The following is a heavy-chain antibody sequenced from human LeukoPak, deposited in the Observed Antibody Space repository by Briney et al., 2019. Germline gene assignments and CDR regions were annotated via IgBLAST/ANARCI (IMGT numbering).Heavy chain of an antibody. Sequence: SETLSLTCAVYGGSFSGYYWSWIRQPPGKGLEWIGEINHSGSTNYNPSLKSRVTISVDTSKNQFSLKLSSVAAADTAVYYCARGGVAYCSRTSCPPGYWGQGTLVTVSS. CDR2: INHSGST. J-gene: IGHJ4*02. CDR3: ARGGVAYCSRTSCPPGY. V-gene: IGHV4-34*01. CDR1: GGSFSGYY. D-gene: IGHD2-2*01.